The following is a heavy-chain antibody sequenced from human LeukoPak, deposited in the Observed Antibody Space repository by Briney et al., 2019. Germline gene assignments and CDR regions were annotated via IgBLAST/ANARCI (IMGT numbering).Heavy chain of an antibody. Sequence: HPGGSLRLSCAGSGFTFKTNTLTWVRQAPGKGLEWVAGISDSGGSTNYADSVKSRFTISRDNPKNTLYLQMNSLRAEDTAVYFCAKRGVVIRVILVGFHKEAYYFDSWGQGALVTVSS. D-gene: IGHD3-22*01. CDR2: ISDSGGST. V-gene: IGHV3-23*01. CDR1: GFTFKTNT. J-gene: IGHJ4*02. CDR3: AKRGVVIRVILVGFHKEAYYFDS.